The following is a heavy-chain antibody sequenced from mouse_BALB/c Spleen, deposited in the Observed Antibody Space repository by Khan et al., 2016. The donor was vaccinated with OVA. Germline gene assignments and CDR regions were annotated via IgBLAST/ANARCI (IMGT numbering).Heavy chain of an antibody. CDR1: GYTFTDYN. CDR2: IFPNNGDS. Sequence: VQLQQSGPELVKPGASVKISCKASGYTFTDYNMDWVKQSHGKSLEWIGYIFPNNGDSGYNQKFKTKAALTVDSYSSTAFMELRSLTSEDSAVYYCTRSGYGSFAYWGRGTLVTVSA. J-gene: IGHJ3*01. CDR3: TRSGYGSFAY. D-gene: IGHD1-2*01. V-gene: IGHV1S29*02.